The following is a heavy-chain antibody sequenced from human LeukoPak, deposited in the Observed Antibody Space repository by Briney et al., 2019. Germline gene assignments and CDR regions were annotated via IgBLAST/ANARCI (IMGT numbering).Heavy chain of an antibody. CDR2: INPSGGST. CDR3: ARRLGSRAEFDY. CDR1: GYTFTSYY. D-gene: IGHD2-2*01. V-gene: IGHV1-46*01. J-gene: IGHJ4*01. Sequence: ASVKVSCKASGYTFTSYYMHWVRQAPGQGLEWMGIINPSGGSTSYAQKFQGRVTMTRDMSTSTVYMELSSLRSEDTAVYYCARRLGSRAEFDYWGQGTLVTVSS.